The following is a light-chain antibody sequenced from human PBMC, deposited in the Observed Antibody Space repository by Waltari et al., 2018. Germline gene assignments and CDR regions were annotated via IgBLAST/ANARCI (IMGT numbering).Light chain of an antibody. V-gene: IGLV2-11*01. CDR2: DVT. Sequence: SALTQPRSVSGSPGQSVTISCNGTTNELGSYNYVPWYQQHPGKAPKLIILDVTKRPSGVPDRLSGSKSGNTASLTISGLRAEDEAEYYCCSYAGSYTWVFGGGTKLTVV. CDR3: CSYAGSYTWV. J-gene: IGLJ3*02. CDR1: TNELGSYNY.